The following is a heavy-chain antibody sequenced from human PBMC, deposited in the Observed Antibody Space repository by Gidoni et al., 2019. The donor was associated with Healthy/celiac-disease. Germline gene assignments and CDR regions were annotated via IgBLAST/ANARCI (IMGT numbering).Heavy chain of an antibody. V-gene: IGHV3-21*01. J-gene: IGHJ4*02. CDR1: GFTFSSYS. D-gene: IGHD2-15*01. CDR3: ARDRSSGGSCFDY. Sequence: EVQLVESGGGLVKPGGSLRLSCAASGFTFSSYSMNWVRQAPGKGLECVSSISSSSSYIYYADSVKGRFTISRDNAKNSLYLQMNSLRAEDTAVYYCARDRSSGGSCFDYWGQGTLVTVSS. CDR2: ISSSSSYI.